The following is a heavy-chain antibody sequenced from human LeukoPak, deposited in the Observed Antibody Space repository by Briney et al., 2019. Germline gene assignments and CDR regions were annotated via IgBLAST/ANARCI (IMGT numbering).Heavy chain of an antibody. Sequence: ASVKVSCKASGYTFTSYDINWVRQATGQGLEWMGWMNPNSGNTGYAQKFQGRVTITRNTSISTAYMELSSLRSEDTAVYYCARGTGRSSGWYFPIGYEPSSYWYFDLWGRGTLVTVSS. V-gene: IGHV1-8*03. J-gene: IGHJ2*01. CDR3: ARGTGRSSGWYFPIGYEPSSYWYFDL. D-gene: IGHD6-19*01. CDR1: GYTFTSYD. CDR2: MNPNSGNT.